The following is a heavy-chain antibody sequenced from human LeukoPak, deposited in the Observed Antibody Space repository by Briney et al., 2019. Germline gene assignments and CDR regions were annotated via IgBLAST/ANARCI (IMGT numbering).Heavy chain of an antibody. Sequence: SETLSLTCAVYGGSFSGYYWSWIRQPPGKGLEWIGEINHSGSTNYNPSLKSRVTISVDTSKSQFSLKLSSVTAADTAIYYCARHWGTVTTFVDYWGQGTLVTVSS. D-gene: IGHD4-11*01. CDR3: ARHWGTVTTFVDY. CDR2: INHSGST. V-gene: IGHV4-34*01. J-gene: IGHJ4*02. CDR1: GGSFSGYY.